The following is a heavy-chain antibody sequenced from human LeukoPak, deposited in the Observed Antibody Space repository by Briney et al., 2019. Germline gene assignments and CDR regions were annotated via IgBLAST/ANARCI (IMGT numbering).Heavy chain of an antibody. CDR1: GGSISSYY. J-gene: IGHJ6*03. CDR3: ARVSDSYYYYYMDV. D-gene: IGHD2-21*02. CDR2: IYYSGST. Sequence: SETLSLTCTVSGGSISSYYWSWIRQPPGKGLEWLGYIYYSGSTNYNPSLKSRVTISVDTSKNQFSLKLSSVTAADTAVYYCARVSDSYYYYYMDVWGKGTTVTVSS. V-gene: IGHV4-59*01.